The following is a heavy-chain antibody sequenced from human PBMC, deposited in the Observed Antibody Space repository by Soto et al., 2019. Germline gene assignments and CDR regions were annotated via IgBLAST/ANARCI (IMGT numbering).Heavy chain of an antibody. Sequence: SETLSLTCTVSGGSINSNNYYWAWIRQPPGKGLAWIASIYYDGSTYYNTSLKSRVTISRDTSKNQFSLRLSSVTAADTAVYYCGKVVVHANRHTEFDSWGQGTLVTVSS. V-gene: IGHV4-39*01. J-gene: IGHJ4*02. CDR2: IYYDGST. CDR1: GGSINSNNYY. CDR3: GKVVVHANRHTEFDS. D-gene: IGHD2-15*01.